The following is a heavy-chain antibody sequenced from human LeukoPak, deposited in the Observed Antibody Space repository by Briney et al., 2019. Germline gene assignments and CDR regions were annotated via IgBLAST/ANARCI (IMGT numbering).Heavy chain of an antibody. CDR1: GYTFTSYD. V-gene: IGHV1-8*01. Sequence: ASVKVSCKASGYTFTSYDINWLRQATGQGLEWMGWMNPNSGNTGYAQKFQGRVTMTRNTSISTAYMELSSLRSEDTAVYYCARSQVVVAAMASRKRKNWFDPWGQGTLVTVSS. CDR3: ARSQVVVAAMASRKRKNWFDP. J-gene: IGHJ5*02. D-gene: IGHD2-15*01. CDR2: MNPNSGNT.